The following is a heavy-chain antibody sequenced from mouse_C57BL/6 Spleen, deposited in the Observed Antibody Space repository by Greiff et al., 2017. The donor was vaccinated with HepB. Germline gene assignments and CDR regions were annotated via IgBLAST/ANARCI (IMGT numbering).Heavy chain of an antibody. CDR1: GYTFTSYG. V-gene: IGHV1-81*01. J-gene: IGHJ1*03. CDR2: IYPRSGNT. Sequence: VKLMESGAELARPGASVKLSCKASGYTFTSYGISWVKQRTGQGLEWIGEIYPRSGNTYYNEKFKGKATLTADKSSSTAYMGLRSLTSEDSAVYFCARERDWDDWYFDVWGTGTTVTVSS. CDR3: ARERDWDDWYFDV. D-gene: IGHD4-1*01.